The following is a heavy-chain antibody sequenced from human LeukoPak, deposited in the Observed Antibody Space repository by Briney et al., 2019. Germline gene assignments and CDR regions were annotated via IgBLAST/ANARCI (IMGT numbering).Heavy chain of an antibody. CDR1: GYTFTRYG. CDR3: AREDIVVVPAALGGYYYYGMDV. D-gene: IGHD2-2*01. V-gene: IGHV1-18*01. J-gene: IGHJ6*02. Sequence: ASVKGSCKASGYTFTRYGISWVRQATGQGLEWMGWISAYNGNTNYAQKLQGRVTMTTDTSTSTAYMELRSLRSDDTAVYYCAREDIVVVPAALGGYYYYGMDVWGQGTTVTVSS. CDR2: ISAYNGNT.